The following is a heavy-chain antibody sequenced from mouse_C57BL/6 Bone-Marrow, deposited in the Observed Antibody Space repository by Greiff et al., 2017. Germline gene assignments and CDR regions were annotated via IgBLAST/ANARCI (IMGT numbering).Heavy chain of an antibody. CDR2: IWWDDDK. CDR3: ARLAYYSYYYAMDY. Sequence: QVTLKESGPGILQPSQTLSLTCSFSGFSLSTFGMGVGWIRQPSGKGLEWLAHIWWDDDKYYNPALKSRLTISKDTSKNQVFLKIANVDTADTATYYCARLAYYSYYYAMDYWGQGTSVTVSS. D-gene: IGHD2-12*01. CDR1: GFSLSTFGMG. J-gene: IGHJ4*01. V-gene: IGHV8-8*01.